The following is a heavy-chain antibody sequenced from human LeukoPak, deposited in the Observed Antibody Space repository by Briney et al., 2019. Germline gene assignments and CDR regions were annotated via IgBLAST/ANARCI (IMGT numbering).Heavy chain of an antibody. Sequence: GGSLRLSCVASGFTFSRYAMSWVRQAPGKGLEWVSAIDGSGGNTFYADSVKGRFTISRDNSKNTLFLHMNSLRAEDTAVYFCAKDSSVPYGITNWGQGTLVTVSS. CDR3: AKDSSVPYGITN. V-gene: IGHV3-23*01. J-gene: IGHJ4*02. CDR2: IDGSGGNT. CDR1: GFTFSRYA. D-gene: IGHD4-17*01.